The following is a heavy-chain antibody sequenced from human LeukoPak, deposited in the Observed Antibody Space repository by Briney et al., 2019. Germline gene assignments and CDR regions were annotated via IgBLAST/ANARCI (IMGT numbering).Heavy chain of an antibody. CDR3: ARDLYGSGSYYNDY. V-gene: IGHV4-39*02. Sequence: PSETLSLTCSVSGDSISSGRNYWGWIRQSPGKGLEWIASIYSSGNTHSNPSLKSRVSISVDTSKNQFSLKLSSVTAADTAVYYCARDLYGSGSYYNDYWGQGTLVTVSS. CDR2: IYSSGNT. D-gene: IGHD3-10*01. J-gene: IGHJ4*02. CDR1: GDSISSGRNY.